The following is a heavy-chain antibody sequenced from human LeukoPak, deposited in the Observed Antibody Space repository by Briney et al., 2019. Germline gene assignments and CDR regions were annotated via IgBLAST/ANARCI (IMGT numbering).Heavy chain of an antibody. CDR3: ARSSHENIVVVVAATRYGMDV. CDR2: ISSSSSYI. D-gene: IGHD2-15*01. CDR1: GFTFSSYS. J-gene: IGHJ6*02. V-gene: IGHV3-21*01. Sequence: GGSLRLSCAASGFTFSSYSMNWVRQAPGKGLEWVSSISSSSSYIYYADSVKGRFTISRDNAKNSLYLQMNSLRAEDTAVYYCARSSHENIVVVVAATRYGMDVWGQGATVSASS.